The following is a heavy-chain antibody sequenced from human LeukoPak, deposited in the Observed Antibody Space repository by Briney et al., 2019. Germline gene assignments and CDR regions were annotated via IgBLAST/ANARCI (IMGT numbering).Heavy chain of an antibody. Sequence: GGSLRLSCVASGLTFRNYGFHWVRQAPGKGLEWVAIIYSGGGTTKYYAESVKDRFTITRDDSRDALYLQMNSLRAEDTAVYYCVVILVPGGVWHFDLWGRGTLVTVSS. J-gene: IGHJ2*01. CDR3: VVILVPGGVWHFDL. V-gene: IGHV3-33*03. D-gene: IGHD2-2*01. CDR1: GLTFRNYG. CDR2: IYSGGGTTK.